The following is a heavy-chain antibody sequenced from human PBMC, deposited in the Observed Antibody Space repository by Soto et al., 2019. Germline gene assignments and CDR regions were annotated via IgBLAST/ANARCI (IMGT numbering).Heavy chain of an antibody. CDR1: VGSMSEYF. CDR2: VYYLGST. CDR3: ARDGYDGSGSPYPAY. J-gene: IGHJ4*02. V-gene: IGHV4-59*01. D-gene: IGHD3-10*01. Sequence: PSETLSLTATVSVGSMSEYFWSWIRQCPGKGLEWIGYVYYLGSTDYNPSPKSRVTISVDTSKRQFSLKLSSVTVADTAVYYCARDGYDGSGSPYPAYWGPGAQVTVSS.